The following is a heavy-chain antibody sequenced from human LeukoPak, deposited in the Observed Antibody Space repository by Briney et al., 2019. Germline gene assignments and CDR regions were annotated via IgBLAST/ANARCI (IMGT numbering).Heavy chain of an antibody. Sequence: PGRSLRLSCTASGFTFGDYAMSWFRQAQGKGLEWGGFIRSKAYGGTTEYAASVKGRFTISRDDSKSIAYLQMNSLKTEDTAVYYCTRTDYYGSGTDYWGQGTLVTVSS. D-gene: IGHD3-10*01. V-gene: IGHV3-49*03. J-gene: IGHJ4*02. CDR1: GFTFGDYA. CDR3: TRTDYYGSGTDY. CDR2: IRSKAYGGTT.